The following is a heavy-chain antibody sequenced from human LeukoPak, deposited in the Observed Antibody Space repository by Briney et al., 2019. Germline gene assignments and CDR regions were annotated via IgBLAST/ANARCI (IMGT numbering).Heavy chain of an antibody. CDR1: GGTFSSYA. V-gene: IGHV1-69*06. Sequence: SVTVSCKASGGTFSSYAISWVRQAPGQGLEWMGGIIPIFGTANYAQKFQGRVTITADKSTSTAYMELSSLRSEDTAVYYCARVSLLLDAFDIWGQGTMVTVSS. CDR2: IIPIFGTA. J-gene: IGHJ3*02. D-gene: IGHD1-26*01. CDR3: ARVSLLLDAFDI.